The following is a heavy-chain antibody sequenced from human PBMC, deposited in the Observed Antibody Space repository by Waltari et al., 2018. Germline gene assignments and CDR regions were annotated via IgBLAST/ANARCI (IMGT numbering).Heavy chain of an antibody. CDR1: GGTFSSYA. D-gene: IGHD1-26*01. Sequence: QVQLVQSGAEVKKPGSSVKVSCKASGGTFSSYAISWVRQAPGQGLEWMGGIILIFGTANYAQKFQGRVTITTDESTSTAYMELSSLRSEDTAVYYCARGHSGSYSKLSGAFDIWGQGTMVTVSS. V-gene: IGHV1-69*05. CDR2: IILIFGTA. J-gene: IGHJ3*02. CDR3: ARGHSGSYSKLSGAFDI.